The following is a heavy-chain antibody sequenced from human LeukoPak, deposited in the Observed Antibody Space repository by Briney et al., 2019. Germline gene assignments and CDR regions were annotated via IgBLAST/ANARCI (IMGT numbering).Heavy chain of an antibody. D-gene: IGHD3-9*01. CDR3: AASRYFDWLSPLGYFDY. CDR1: GGSFNDYY. V-gene: IGHV4-34*01. J-gene: IGHJ4*02. CDR2: INHSGST. Sequence: PSETLSLTCAVYGGSFNDYYWSWIRQPPGKGLEWIGEINHSGSTNYNPSLKSRVTISVDTSKNQFSLKLSSVTAADTAVYYCAASRYFDWLSPLGYFDYWGQGTLVTVSS.